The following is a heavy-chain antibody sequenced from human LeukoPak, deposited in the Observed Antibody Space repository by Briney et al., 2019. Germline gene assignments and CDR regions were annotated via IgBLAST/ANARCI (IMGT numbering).Heavy chain of an antibody. Sequence: GGSLRLSCAASGFTFSSYEMNWVRQAPGKGLEWVSYISSSGSTIYYADSVKGRFTISRDNAKNSLYLQTNSLRAEDTAVYYCARSTYDILTGYYFDYWGQGTLVTVSS. CDR1: GFTFSSYE. CDR2: ISSSGSTI. D-gene: IGHD3-9*01. J-gene: IGHJ4*02. CDR3: ARSTYDILTGYYFDY. V-gene: IGHV3-48*03.